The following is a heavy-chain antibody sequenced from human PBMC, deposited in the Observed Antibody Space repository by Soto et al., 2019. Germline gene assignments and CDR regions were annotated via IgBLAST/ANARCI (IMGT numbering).Heavy chain of an antibody. D-gene: IGHD3-22*01. CDR3: ARDYYDSSGSQ. V-gene: IGHV4-39*02. CDR1: GGSINTSSYY. CDR2: IDYSGST. J-gene: IGHJ4*02. Sequence: SETLSLTCTVSGGSINTSSYYWGWIRQPPGKGLEWVGSIDYSGSTYYNPSLKSRVTISVDTSKNQFSLKLSSVTAADTAVYYCARDYYDSSGSQWGQGTLVT.